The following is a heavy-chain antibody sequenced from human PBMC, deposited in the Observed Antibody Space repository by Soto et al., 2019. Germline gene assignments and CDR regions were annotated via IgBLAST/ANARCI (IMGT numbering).Heavy chain of an antibody. V-gene: IGHV3-30*09. CDR1: GFKYTDFA. CDR2: ISYDGSDK. D-gene: IGHD3-22*01. J-gene: IGHJ6*02. CDR3: ARRAWDSSYAIDV. Sequence: PGGSLRLSCAASGFKYTDFALHWVRQAPGKGLEWVAIISYDGSDKYYADSAKGRFVISRDNPKNTLYLEMNSLRPEDTAVYFCARRAWDSSYAIDVWGQGTTVTVS.